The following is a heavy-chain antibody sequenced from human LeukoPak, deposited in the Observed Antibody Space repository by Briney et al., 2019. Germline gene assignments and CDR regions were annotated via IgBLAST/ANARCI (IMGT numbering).Heavy chain of an antibody. Sequence: ASVKVSCKASGYTFTGYYLHWVRQAPGQGLEWMGRINPNSGGTNYAQKFQGRVTMTRDTSISTAYMELSRLRFDDTAVYYCARSAVPYRFDYWGQGTLVTVSS. J-gene: IGHJ4*02. CDR3: ARSAVPYRFDY. CDR2: INPNSGGT. V-gene: IGHV1-2*06. D-gene: IGHD6-19*01. CDR1: GYTFTGYY.